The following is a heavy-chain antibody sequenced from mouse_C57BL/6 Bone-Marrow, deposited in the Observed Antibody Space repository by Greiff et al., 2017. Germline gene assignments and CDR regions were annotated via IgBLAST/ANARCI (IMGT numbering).Heavy chain of an antibody. CDR2: IWGVGST. CDR1: GFSLTSYG. Sequence: VKLMESGPGLVAPSQSLSITCTVSGFSLTSYGVDWVRQSPGKGLEWLGVIWGVGSTNYNSALKSRLSIRKDNSKSQVFLKMNSLQTDDTAMYYCASGESWFAYWGQGTLVTVSA. J-gene: IGHJ3*01. CDR3: ASGESWFAY. V-gene: IGHV2-6*01.